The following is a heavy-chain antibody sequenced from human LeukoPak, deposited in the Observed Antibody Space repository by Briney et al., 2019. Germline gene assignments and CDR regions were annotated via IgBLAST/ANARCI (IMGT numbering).Heavy chain of an antibody. CDR2: IYYSGST. CDR1: GGSVSSSTYY. V-gene: IGHV4-39*01. D-gene: IGHD6-13*01. J-gene: IGHJ4*02. CDR3: ARPPRGSGYYFDY. Sequence: ASETLSLTCTVSGGSVSSSTYYWGWIRQPPGKGLEWIGSIYYSGSTFYNPSLKSRVTISVDTSKNQFSLKLSSVTAADTAVYYCARPPRGSGYYFDYWGQGTLVTVSS.